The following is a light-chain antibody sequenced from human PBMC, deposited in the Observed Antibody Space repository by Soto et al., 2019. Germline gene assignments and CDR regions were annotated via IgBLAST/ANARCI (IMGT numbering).Light chain of an antibody. CDR1: GSNIGTNT. CDR2: RTD. Sequence: QSVLTQPPSASGTPGQRVTISCSGSGSNIGTNTVNWYQQLPGTAPKLLIYRTDQRPAGIPDRLSGSKSGTSASLDISGLQSDDEADYYCTVWDGSLDGRVFGGGTQLTVL. J-gene: IGLJ3*02. CDR3: TVWDGSLDGRV. V-gene: IGLV1-44*01.